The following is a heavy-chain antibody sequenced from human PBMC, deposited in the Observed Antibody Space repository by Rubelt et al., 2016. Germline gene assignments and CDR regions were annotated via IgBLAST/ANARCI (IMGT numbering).Heavy chain of an antibody. J-gene: IGHJ4*02. CDR1: GGSISSSSYY. V-gene: IGHV4-39*07. CDR2: IYYSGST. CDR3: ARGQSFGEVYFDY. D-gene: IGHD3-10*01. Sequence: QLQLQESGPGLVKPSETLSLTCTVSGGSISSSSYYWGWIRQPPGKGLEWIGSIYYSGSTYYNPSLKGRVTISVYTSKTQFSLKLSSVTAADTAAYYCARGQSFGEVYFDYWGQGTLVTVSS.